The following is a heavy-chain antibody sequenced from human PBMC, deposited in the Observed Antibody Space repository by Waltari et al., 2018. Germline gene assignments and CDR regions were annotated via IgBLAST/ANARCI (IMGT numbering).Heavy chain of an antibody. V-gene: IGHV4-4*02. D-gene: IGHD6-19*01. CDR3: ARKPAGPLIAVAGTYYYYGMDV. J-gene: IGHJ6*02. CDR2: IYHSGST. Sequence: GLVKPSGTLSLTCAVSGGSISSSNWWSWVRQPPGKRLEWIGEIYHSGSTNYNPPLKSRVTISVDKSKNQFSLKLSSVTAADTAVYYCARKPAGPLIAVAGTYYYYGMDVWGQGTTVTVSS. CDR1: GGSISSSNW.